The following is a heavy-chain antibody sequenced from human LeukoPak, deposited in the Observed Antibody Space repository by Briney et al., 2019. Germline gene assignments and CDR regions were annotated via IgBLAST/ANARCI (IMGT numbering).Heavy chain of an antibody. CDR2: IYGSDDKT. CDR1: GFTFSNYA. Sequence: GGSLRLSCVASGFTFSNYAMSWVRQAPGKGLELVSGIYGSDDKTVYGDAVKGGFTISRDNSKNTLYLQMNSLRADDTAVYYCAKTQGYYDAWGQGALVTVSS. V-gene: IGHV3-23*01. D-gene: IGHD2-15*01. J-gene: IGHJ5*02. CDR3: AKTQGYYDA.